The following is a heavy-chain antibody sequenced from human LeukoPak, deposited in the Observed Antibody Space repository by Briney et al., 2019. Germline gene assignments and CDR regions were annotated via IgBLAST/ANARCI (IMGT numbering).Heavy chain of an antibody. J-gene: IGHJ6*02. CDR2: ISWNSRSI. Sequence: GGSLRLSCAASGFTFDDYAMHWVRQAPGKGLEWVSGISWNSRSIGYADSVKGRFTISGDNAKNSLYLQMNSLRAEDTALYYCAKDLTYSSSWPRSMDVWGQGTTVTVSS. CDR3: AKDLTYSSSWPRSMDV. V-gene: IGHV3-9*01. CDR1: GFTFDDYA. D-gene: IGHD6-13*01.